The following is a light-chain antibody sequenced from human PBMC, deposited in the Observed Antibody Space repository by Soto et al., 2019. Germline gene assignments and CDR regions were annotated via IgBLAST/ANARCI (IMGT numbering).Light chain of an antibody. CDR3: HQYNSWPPGT. V-gene: IGKV3-15*01. CDR1: QSVSSN. Sequence: EIVMTQSPATLSVSPGERATLSCRASQSVSSNLAWYQQKPGQAPRLLISDASTRATGIPARFSGSGSGTESTLTISSLQSEDFALYYCHQYNSWPPGTFGQGTKVDIK. CDR2: DAS. J-gene: IGKJ2*01.